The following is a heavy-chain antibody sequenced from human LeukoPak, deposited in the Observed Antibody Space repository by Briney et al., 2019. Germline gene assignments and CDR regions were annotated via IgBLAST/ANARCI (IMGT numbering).Heavy chain of an antibody. J-gene: IGHJ4*02. Sequence: GGSLRLSCAASGFTFSSFAMTWVRQAPGKGLEWVSSISGSGGSTYYADSVKGRFTISRDNSKNTLYLQMNSLRAEDTAVYYCAKDFNYGPYYFGYWGQGTLVTVSS. CDR2: ISGSGGST. CDR1: GFTFSSFA. D-gene: IGHD3-16*01. V-gene: IGHV3-23*01. CDR3: AKDFNYGPYYFGY.